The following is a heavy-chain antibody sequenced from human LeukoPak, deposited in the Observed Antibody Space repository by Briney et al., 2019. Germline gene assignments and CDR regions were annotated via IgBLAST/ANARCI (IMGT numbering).Heavy chain of an antibody. CDR2: VNPNSGGT. CDR1: GYTFTSYY. V-gene: IGHV1-2*02. CDR3: ARVVSTTRRHDAFDL. D-gene: IGHD1-1*01. Sequence: ASVKVSCKASGYTFTSYYMHWVRQAPGQGLEWMGWVNPNSGGTIYAQKFQGRVTMTRDTSISTAYMELNRLRSDDTALYYCARVVSTTRRHDAFDLWGQGTMVTVSS. J-gene: IGHJ3*01.